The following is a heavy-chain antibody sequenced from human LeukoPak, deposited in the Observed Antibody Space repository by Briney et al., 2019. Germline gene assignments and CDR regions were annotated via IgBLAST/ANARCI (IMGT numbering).Heavy chain of an antibody. Sequence: GGSLRLSCAASGFTFSFYSMNWVRQALGKGLEWVSSLTSSSSKASYVDSVKGRFTIFRDNAQNSLYLQMDSLRGEDTAVYYCTRDGIGPHDFWGQGTLVTVSS. J-gene: IGHJ4*02. CDR2: LTSSSSKA. V-gene: IGHV3-21*06. CDR3: TRDGIGPHDF. CDR1: GFTFSFYS.